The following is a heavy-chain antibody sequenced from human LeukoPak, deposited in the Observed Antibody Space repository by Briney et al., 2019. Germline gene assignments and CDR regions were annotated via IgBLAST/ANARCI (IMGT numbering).Heavy chain of an antibody. CDR1: GYSISSDYY. D-gene: IGHD6-19*01. V-gene: IGHV4-38-2*01. Sequence: SSETLSLTCAVSGYSISSDYYWGWTRQPPGNGVKWIGSIYHSGSTYYNPSLKSRVTMSVDTSRNQFSLTLTSVTAADTAVYYCARHPSEEQWPYYFDYWGQGTLVTVSS. CDR2: IYHSGST. CDR3: ARHPSEEQWPYYFDY. J-gene: IGHJ4*02.